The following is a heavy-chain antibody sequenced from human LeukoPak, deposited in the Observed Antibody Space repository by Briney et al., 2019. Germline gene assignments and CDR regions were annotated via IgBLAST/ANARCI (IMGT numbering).Heavy chain of an antibody. D-gene: IGHD2-15*01. CDR2: IYYSGST. V-gene: IGHV4-59*08. CDR1: GGSFSGYY. J-gene: IGHJ4*02. Sequence: SEALSLTCAVYGGSFSGYYWSWIRQPPGKGLEWIGYIYYSGSTNYNPSLKSRVTISVDTSKNQFSLKLSSVTAADTAVYYCARGGSSTLLTFDYWGQGTLVTVSS. CDR3: ARGGSSTLLTFDY.